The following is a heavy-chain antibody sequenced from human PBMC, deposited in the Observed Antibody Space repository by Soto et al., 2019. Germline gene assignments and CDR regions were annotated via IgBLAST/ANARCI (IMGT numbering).Heavy chain of an antibody. J-gene: IGHJ4*02. CDR1: GFTFNNYY. CDR3: GRGFGGTH. Sequence: EVQLVESGGDLDQPGGSLRLSCAASGFTFNNYYMVWVRQAPGRGLEWVANINQDGSAKYYVDSVKGRFTISRDNAKSSLYLQINSLRAEDTATYYCGRGFGGTHWGQGSLVTVSS. D-gene: IGHD1-1*01. CDR2: INQDGSAK. V-gene: IGHV3-7*05.